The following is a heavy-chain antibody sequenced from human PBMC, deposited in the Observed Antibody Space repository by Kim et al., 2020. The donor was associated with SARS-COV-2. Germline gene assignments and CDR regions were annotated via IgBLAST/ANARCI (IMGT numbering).Heavy chain of an antibody. J-gene: IGHJ5*02. CDR3: TRSARIPDP. V-gene: IGHV3-11*04. Sequence: IEYGDSVRGRLAISRDNANNPLYLQMNSLKAADTAVYYCTRSARIPDPWGQGTLVTVSS. D-gene: IGHD6-6*01. CDR2: I.